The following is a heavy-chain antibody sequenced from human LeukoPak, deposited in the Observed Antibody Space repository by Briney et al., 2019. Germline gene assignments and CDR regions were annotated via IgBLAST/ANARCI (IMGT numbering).Heavy chain of an antibody. D-gene: IGHD2-15*01. CDR3: ARDQCSGGSCHNDWYFDL. CDR2: IWYDGSNK. CDR1: GFTFSRYG. J-gene: IGHJ2*01. V-gene: IGHV3-33*01. Sequence: GGSLRLSCAASGFTFSRYGMHWVRQAPGKGLEWLADIWYDGSNKYYGDSVKGRFTISRDNSENTMYLQMNSLRAEDTAVYYCARDQCSGGSCHNDWYFDLWGRGTLVTVSS.